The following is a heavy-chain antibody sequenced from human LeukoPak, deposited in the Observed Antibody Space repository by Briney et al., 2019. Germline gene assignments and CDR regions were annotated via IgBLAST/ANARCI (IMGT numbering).Heavy chain of an antibody. CDR2: IYPGDSDT. J-gene: IGHJ6*02. CDR3: ARLSYCSVCSCYPYYYYGMDV. CDR1: GSSFPSYW. D-gene: IGHD2-15*01. Sequence: GESLKISCKGSGSSFPSYWIGWMRQMPGKGLEWMGIIYPGDSDTRYSPSFQGQVTISADKSISTAHLQWSSLKASDTAMYYCARLSYCSVCSCYPYYYYGMDVWGQGTTVTVSS. V-gene: IGHV5-51*01.